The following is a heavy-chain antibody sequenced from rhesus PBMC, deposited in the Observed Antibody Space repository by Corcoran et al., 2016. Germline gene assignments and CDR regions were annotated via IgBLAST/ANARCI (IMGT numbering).Heavy chain of an antibody. CDR3: ARSSSWFNWYFDL. Sequence: QVQLQESGPGLAKPSETLSLTCAVSGGSISSGYYYWSWLRQPPGKGLEWIGYITYSGSTSYSPSLKSRVTISRDMSKNQFSLKLSSVTAADTAVYYCARSSSWFNWYFDLWGPGTPITISS. J-gene: IGHJ2*01. V-gene: IGHV4-122*02. CDR2: ITYSGST. D-gene: IGHD6-13*01. CDR1: GGSISSGYYY.